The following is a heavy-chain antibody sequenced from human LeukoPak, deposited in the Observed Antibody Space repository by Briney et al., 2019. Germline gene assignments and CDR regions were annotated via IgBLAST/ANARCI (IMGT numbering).Heavy chain of an antibody. CDR3: MRDWSKEASGSKNSFDY. J-gene: IGHJ4*02. CDR2: INPSSGGT. V-gene: IGHV1-2*02. Sequence: ASVKVSCKGSEYTFTDYYMHWVRQAPGQGLEWMGWINPSSGGTKYAQRFQGRVTMTRDTSISTAYLELNRLTSDDTAVYYCMRDWSKEASGSKNSFDYWGRGTLVTVSS. CDR1: EYTFTDYY. D-gene: IGHD3-10*01.